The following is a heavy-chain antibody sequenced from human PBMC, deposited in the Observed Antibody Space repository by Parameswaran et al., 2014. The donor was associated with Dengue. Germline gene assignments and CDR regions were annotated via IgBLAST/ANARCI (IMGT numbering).Heavy chain of an antibody. D-gene: IGHD5-12*01. Sequence: VRQMPRKGLEWMGRIDPSDSYTNYSPSFQGHVTISADKSISTAYLQWSSLKASDTAMYYCAIDGTWGGYDEADYWGQGTLVTVSS. V-gene: IGHV5-10-1*01. CDR2: IDPSDSYT. CDR3: AIDGTWGGYDEADY. J-gene: IGHJ4*02.